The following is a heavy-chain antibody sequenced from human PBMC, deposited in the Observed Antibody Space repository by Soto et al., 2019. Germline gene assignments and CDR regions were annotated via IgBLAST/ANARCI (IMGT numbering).Heavy chain of an antibody. Sequence: LRLSCAASGFTFSSYSMSWVRQAPGKGLEWVSGFRTSGDGGTTYYADSVRGRFTISRDNAKNSLYLQMNSLRAEDTAVYYCARDRSGSYLNAFDIWGKGTMVTVS. CDR1: GFTFSSYS. CDR2: FRTSGDGGTT. J-gene: IGHJ3*02. V-gene: IGHV3-23*01. D-gene: IGHD1-26*01. CDR3: ARDRSGSYLNAFDI.